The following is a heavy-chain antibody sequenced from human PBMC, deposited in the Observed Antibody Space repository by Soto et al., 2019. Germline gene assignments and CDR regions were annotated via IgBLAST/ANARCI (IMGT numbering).Heavy chain of an antibody. J-gene: IGHJ3*02. V-gene: IGHV1-8*01. CDR3: ARMGIAVATDAFDI. CDR1: GYTFTSYD. CDR2: MNPNSGNT. D-gene: IGHD6-19*01. Sequence: GASVKVSCKASGYTFTSYDINWVRQATGQGLEWMGWMNPNSGNTGYAQKFQGRVTMTTDTSTSTAYMELRSLRSDDTAVYYCARMGIAVATDAFDIWGQGTMVTVSS.